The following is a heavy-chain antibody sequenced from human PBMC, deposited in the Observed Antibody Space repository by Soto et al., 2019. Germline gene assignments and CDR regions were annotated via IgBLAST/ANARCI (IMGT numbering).Heavy chain of an antibody. CDR3: AKGTPRYCSGGSCYSDWYFDL. D-gene: IGHD2-15*01. Sequence: DVQLLESGGGLVQPGGSLRLSCAASGFTFSSYAMSWVRQAPGKELEWVSAISGSGGSTYYADSVKGRFTISRDNSKNTLYLQMNSLRAQDTAVYYCAKGTPRYCSGGSCYSDWYFDLWGRGTLVTVSS. V-gene: IGHV3-23*01. CDR2: ISGSGGST. J-gene: IGHJ2*01. CDR1: GFTFSSYA.